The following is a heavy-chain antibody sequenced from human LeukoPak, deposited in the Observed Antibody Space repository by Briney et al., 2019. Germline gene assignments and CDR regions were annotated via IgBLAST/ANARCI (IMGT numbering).Heavy chain of an antibody. V-gene: IGHV4-59*12. CDR2: IYYSGST. J-gene: IGHJ5*02. D-gene: IGHD3-3*01. CDR1: GGSISSYY. CDR3: ARYYDFWSGNYGIDP. Sequence: PSETLSLTCTVSGGSISSYYWSWIRQPPGKGLEWIGYIYYSGSTNYNPSLKSRVTISIDTSKNQFSLKLSSVTAADTAVYYCARYYDFWSGNYGIDPWGQGTLVTVSS.